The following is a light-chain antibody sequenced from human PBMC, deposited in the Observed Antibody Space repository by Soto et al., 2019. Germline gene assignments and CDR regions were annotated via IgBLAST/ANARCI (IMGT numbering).Light chain of an antibody. CDR1: QSISSW. CDR2: DAS. J-gene: IGKJ1*01. CDR3: QQYNSYRT. Sequence: DIPMTQSPSALSASVGDRVTITCRASQSISSWLAWYQQKPGKAPKLLIYDASNLGSGVPSRFSGSGSGTEFTLTISRLQPDDFATYYCQQYNSYRTFGQGTKVEIK. V-gene: IGKV1-5*01.